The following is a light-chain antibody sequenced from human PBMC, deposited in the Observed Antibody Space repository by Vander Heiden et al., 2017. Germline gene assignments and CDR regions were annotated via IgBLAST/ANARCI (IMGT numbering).Light chain of an antibody. CDR2: PDT. J-gene: IGLJ3*02. V-gene: IGLV3-1*01. CDR1: QLGDKS. Sequence: ELSQPPSVSVSPGQTDSITCSGDQLGDKSACWYQQTPGQSPVLVIYPDTNRPSGIPGRFSGSNSGTTATLTSSGTQAMDDDYYYSPASDSSLWVFGGGTKLTVL. CDR3: PASDSSLWV.